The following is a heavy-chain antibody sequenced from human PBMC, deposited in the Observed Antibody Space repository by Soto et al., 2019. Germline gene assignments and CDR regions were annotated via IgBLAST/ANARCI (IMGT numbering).Heavy chain of an antibody. Sequence: QVQLVESGGGLVEPEGSLRLSCAASGFSVGDNYMTWIRQAPGKGLEWLSYSSSSGGYTNYADSVKGRFTISRDNAKNSLYLQMDSLRAEDTAVYFCARSSGRRHVFTFDYGLDVWGQGTTVTVSS. V-gene: IGHV3-11*06. CDR1: GFSVGDNY. CDR3: ARSSGRRHVFTFDYGLDV. J-gene: IGHJ6*02. D-gene: IGHD3-16*01. CDR2: SSSSGGYT.